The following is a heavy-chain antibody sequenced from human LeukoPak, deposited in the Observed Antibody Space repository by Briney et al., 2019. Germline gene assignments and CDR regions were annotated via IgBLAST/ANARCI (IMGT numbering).Heavy chain of an antibody. J-gene: IGHJ3*02. CDR3: ARSLSQWPRKNAFEI. CDR1: GGSFSGYY. D-gene: IGHD6-19*01. CDR2: INHSGST. Sequence: SETLSLTCAVYGGSFSGYYWSWVRQTPGKGLERSGEINHSGSTNYNPALKRGVTISVHTSKNQFSLKLSSVTAADTAVYYCARSLSQWPRKNAFEIWGQGTMGTASS. V-gene: IGHV4-34*01.